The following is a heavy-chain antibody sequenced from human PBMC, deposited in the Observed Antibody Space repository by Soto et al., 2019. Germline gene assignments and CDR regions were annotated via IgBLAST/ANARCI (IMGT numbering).Heavy chain of an antibody. V-gene: IGHV4-4*02. CDR3: ARYFVIAAAAYFDY. J-gene: IGHJ4*02. D-gene: IGHD6-13*01. CDR2: IYHSGST. Sequence: QVQLQESGPGLVKPSGTLSLTCAVSGGSISSSNWWSWVRQPPGKGLEWIGEIYHSGSTNYNPSLKRRLNISVDKSKNQFSLKLSSVNAEDTAVYYCARYFVIAAAAYFDYWGQGTLVTVSS. CDR1: GGSISSSNW.